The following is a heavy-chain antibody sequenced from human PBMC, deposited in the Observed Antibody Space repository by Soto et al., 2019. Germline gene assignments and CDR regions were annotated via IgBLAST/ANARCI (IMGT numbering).Heavy chain of an antibody. CDR2: IIPILGIA. J-gene: IGHJ6*03. Sequence: SVKVSCKASGGTFSSYTISWVRQAPGQGLEWMGRIIPILGIANYAQKFQGRVTITADKSTSTAYMELSSLRSEDTAVYYCARGYCSSTSCYYYYMDVWGKGTTVTVSS. D-gene: IGHD2-2*01. CDR1: GGTFSSYT. CDR3: ARGYCSSTSCYYYYMDV. V-gene: IGHV1-69*02.